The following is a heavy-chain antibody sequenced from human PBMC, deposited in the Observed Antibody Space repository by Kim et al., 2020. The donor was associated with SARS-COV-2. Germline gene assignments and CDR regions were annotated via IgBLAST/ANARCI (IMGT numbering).Heavy chain of an antibody. V-gene: IGHV3-23*01. Sequence: GGSLRLSCAASGFIFTNYAMNWVRQAPGKGLEWVAVISDRGGSSKYADSVRGRFTISRDNSKNRLYLQMSSLRAEDTAVYFCARDSPWSISRIPGVNVKYYGMDVWGRGTTVTVSS. CDR1: GFIFTNYA. J-gene: IGHJ6*02. D-gene: IGHD3-16*02. CDR3: ARDSPWSISRIPGVNVKYYGMDV. CDR2: ISDRGGSS.